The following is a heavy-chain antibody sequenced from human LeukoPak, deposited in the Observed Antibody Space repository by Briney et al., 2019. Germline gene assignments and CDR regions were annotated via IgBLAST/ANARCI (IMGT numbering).Heavy chain of an antibody. D-gene: IGHD4-17*01. J-gene: IGHJ3*01. CDR1: GFTFSIYS. CDR3: AKEAGQDYGALDAFDV. CDR2: IGGSSSSL. Sequence: PGGSLRLSCAASGFTFSIYSMNWVRQAPGQGLEWVSSIGGSSSSLYYAQSLKGRFTISRDNARNSLYLQMNNLRAEDTAVYYCAKEAGQDYGALDAFDVWGLGTMVTVSS. V-gene: IGHV3-21*01.